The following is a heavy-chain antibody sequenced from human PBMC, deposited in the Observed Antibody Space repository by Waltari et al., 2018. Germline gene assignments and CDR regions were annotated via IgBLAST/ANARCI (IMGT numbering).Heavy chain of an antibody. CDR1: GFTVSSNY. V-gene: IGHV3-53*02. CDR3: ARTTVTTWAAFDI. D-gene: IGHD4-17*01. Sequence: EVQLVETGGGLIQPGGSLRLSCAASGFTVSSNYMSWVRQAPGKGLKWVSVIYSGGSTYYADSVKGRFTISRDNSKNTLYLQMNSLRAEDTAVYYCARTTVTTWAAFDIWGQGTMVTVSS. J-gene: IGHJ3*02. CDR2: IYSGGST.